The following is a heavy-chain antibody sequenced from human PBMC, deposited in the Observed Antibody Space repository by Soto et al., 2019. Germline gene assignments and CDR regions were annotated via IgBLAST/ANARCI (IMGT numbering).Heavy chain of an antibody. CDR1: GYTFTSYG. V-gene: IGHV1-18*01. J-gene: IGHJ4*02. D-gene: IGHD6-19*01. CDR3: ARDLAVGLVDY. Sequence: QVQLVQSGAEVKKPGASVKVSCKASGYTFTSYGISWVRQAPGQGLEWMGWISAYNGNTKYVQKLQGRVTMTTDTSTTTAYIELRSLRSDDTAVYYCARDLAVGLVDYWGQGSLVTVSS. CDR2: ISAYNGNT.